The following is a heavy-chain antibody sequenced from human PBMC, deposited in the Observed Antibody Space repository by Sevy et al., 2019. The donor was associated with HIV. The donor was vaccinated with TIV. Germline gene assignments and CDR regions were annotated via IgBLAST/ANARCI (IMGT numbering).Heavy chain of an antibody. CDR1: GFTFSNYA. CDR2: IWSDGAYQ. V-gene: IGHV3-33*01. D-gene: IGHD3-22*01. Sequence: GGSLRLSCAASGFTFSNYAMHWVRQAPGKGMEWVAIIWSDGAYQYHGDSVKGRFTISRDNSMNTVYLQMNNVRVEDTAVYYCARGGYYYDNAAYYALDSWGQGTLVTVSS. CDR3: ARGGYYYDNAAYYALDS. J-gene: IGHJ4*02.